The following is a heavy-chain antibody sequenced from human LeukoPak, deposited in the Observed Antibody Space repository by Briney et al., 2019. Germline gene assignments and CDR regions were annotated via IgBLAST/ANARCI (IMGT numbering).Heavy chain of an antibody. V-gene: IGHV4-59*12. D-gene: IGHD1-14*01. J-gene: IGHJ6*03. Sequence: PSETLSLTCTVSGGSISSYYWSWIRQPPGKGLEWIGGTYYSGSTYYNPSLKSRVTISLDTSKNQFSLKLSSVTAADTAVYYCAREITWHMDVWGKGTTVTVSS. CDR1: GGSISSYY. CDR3: AREITWHMDV. CDR2: TYYSGST.